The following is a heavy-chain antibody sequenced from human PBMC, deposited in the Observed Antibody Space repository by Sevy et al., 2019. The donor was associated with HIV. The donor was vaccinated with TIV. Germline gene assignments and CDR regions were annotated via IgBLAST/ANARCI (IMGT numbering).Heavy chain of an antibody. D-gene: IGHD3-22*01. CDR1: GFSFDSYG. CDR3: AKGGGGHYDPDEIAYYFYYYNMDV. Sequence: GGSLRLSCAVSGFSFDSYGMTWVRQAPGKGLEWVSAISGSGTRTCYADSVKGRFIISRDNSKNTLDLQMNSLRAEDKAINYCAKGGGGHYDPDEIAYYFYYYNMDVWGKWTTVTVSS. J-gene: IGHJ6*03. V-gene: IGHV3-23*01. CDR2: ISGSGTRT.